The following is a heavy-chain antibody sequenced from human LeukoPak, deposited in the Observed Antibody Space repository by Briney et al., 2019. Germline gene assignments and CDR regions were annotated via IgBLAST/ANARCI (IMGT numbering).Heavy chain of an antibody. CDR3: ARGHFWSGYYCDAFDI. D-gene: IGHD3-3*02. V-gene: IGHV4-31*03. CDR1: GGSISSGGYY. J-gene: IGHJ3*02. CDR2: IYYSGST. Sequence: PSETLFLTCTVSGGSISSGGYYWSWIRQHPGKGLEWIGYIYYSGSTYYNPSLKSRVTISVDTSKNQFSLKLSSVTAADTAVYYCARGHFWSGYYCDAFDIWGQGTMVTVSS.